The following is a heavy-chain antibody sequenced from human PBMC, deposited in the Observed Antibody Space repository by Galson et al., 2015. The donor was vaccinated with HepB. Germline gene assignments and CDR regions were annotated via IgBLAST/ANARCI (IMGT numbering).Heavy chain of an antibody. CDR3: ARVGYTSLGAFDI. Sequence: SVKVSCKASGYTFTSYDINWVRQATGQGLEWMGWMNPNSGNTGYAQKFQGRVTMTRNTSISTAYMELSSLRSEDTAVYYCARVGYTSLGAFDIWGQGTMVPVSS. V-gene: IGHV1-8*01. J-gene: IGHJ3*02. D-gene: IGHD5-12*01. CDR1: GYTFTSYD. CDR2: MNPNSGNT.